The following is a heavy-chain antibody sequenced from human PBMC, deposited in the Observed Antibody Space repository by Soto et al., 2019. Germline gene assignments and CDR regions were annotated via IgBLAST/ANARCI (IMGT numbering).Heavy chain of an antibody. D-gene: IGHD2-21*02. V-gene: IGHV3-21*01. CDR2: IGRRSDI. Sequence: GGSLRLSCEASGFSFSTYSMHWARQAPGKGLEWVSSIGRRSDIYYADSVKGRFTISRDNAKNSVSLQMNSLRDEDTAVYYCAREETAWPLAYGLDVWGQGTTVTVSS. CDR1: GFSFSTYS. J-gene: IGHJ6*02. CDR3: AREETAWPLAYGLDV.